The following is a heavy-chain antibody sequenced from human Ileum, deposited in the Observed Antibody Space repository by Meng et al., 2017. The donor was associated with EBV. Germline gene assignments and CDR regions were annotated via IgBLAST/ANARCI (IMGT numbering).Heavy chain of an antibody. CDR3: ARESYSDSSGYYSLDY. CDR2: IHHTEST. D-gene: IGHD3-22*01. V-gene: IGHV4-4*02. Sequence: QVQRPESAPGLVKPSGTLYLTCVVSGGSISSSNWWSGVRQAPGKGLEWIGEIHHTESTNYNPSLKSRVTISVDKSKNQFSLKLSSVTAADTAVYYCARESYSDSSGYYSLDYWGQGSLVTVSS. J-gene: IGHJ4*02. CDR1: GGSISSSNW.